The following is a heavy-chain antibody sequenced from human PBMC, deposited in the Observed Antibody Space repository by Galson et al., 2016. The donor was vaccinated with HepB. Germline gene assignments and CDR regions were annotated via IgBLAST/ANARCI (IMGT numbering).Heavy chain of an antibody. J-gene: IGHJ3*02. CDR2: VDDSGTT. D-gene: IGHD3-9*01. CDR3: ARLDPPYAFDM. V-gene: IGHV4-59*08. Sequence: SETLSLTCAINGGSLSNFYWTWIRQSPGKGLEWIGYVDDSGTTKYNPSLQTRVTISLDTSKNQFSLKLRSVTAADTAVYYCARLDPPYAFDMWGQGTMVTVSS. CDR1: GGSLSNFY.